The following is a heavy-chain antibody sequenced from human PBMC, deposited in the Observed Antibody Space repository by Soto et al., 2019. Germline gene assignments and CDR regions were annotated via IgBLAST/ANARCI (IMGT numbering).Heavy chain of an antibody. Sequence: EVQLLESGGGLVQPGGSLRLSCVASGFTFSSYAMSWVRQAPGKGLEWVSGISGSGEFTYYADSVKGRLTISRDNSKDTLYLQMHSLRAEDTAVYYCAKDGAAVSPNWFDPWGQRTLVTVSS. CDR2: ISGSGEFT. CDR3: AKDGAAVSPNWFDP. CDR1: GFTFSSYA. V-gene: IGHV3-23*01. D-gene: IGHD6-13*01. J-gene: IGHJ5*02.